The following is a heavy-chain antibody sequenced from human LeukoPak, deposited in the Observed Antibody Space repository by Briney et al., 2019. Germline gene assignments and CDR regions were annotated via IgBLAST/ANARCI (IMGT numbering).Heavy chain of an antibody. J-gene: IGHJ4*02. CDR3: ARASQLWLQPYYFDY. Sequence: SETLSLTCTVSGGSISSSSYYWGWIRQPPGKGLEWIGSIYYSGSTYYNPSLKSRVTISVDTSKNQFSLKLSSVTAADTAVYYCARASQLWLQPYYFDYWGQGTLVTVSS. CDR1: GGSISSSSYY. CDR2: IYYSGST. V-gene: IGHV4-39*07. D-gene: IGHD5-18*01.